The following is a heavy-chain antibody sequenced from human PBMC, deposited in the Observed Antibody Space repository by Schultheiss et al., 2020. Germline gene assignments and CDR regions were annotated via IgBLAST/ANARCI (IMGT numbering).Heavy chain of an antibody. Sequence: SETLSLTCAVYGGSFSGYYWSWIRQPPGKGLEWIGYIYYSGSTNYNPSLKSRVTISVDTSKNQFSLKLSSVTAADTAVYYCASRGYSGYDHWNYWGQGTLVTVSS. V-gene: IGHV4-59*12. CDR3: ASRGYSGYDHWNY. CDR1: GGSFSGYY. CDR2: IYYSGST. D-gene: IGHD5-12*01. J-gene: IGHJ4*02.